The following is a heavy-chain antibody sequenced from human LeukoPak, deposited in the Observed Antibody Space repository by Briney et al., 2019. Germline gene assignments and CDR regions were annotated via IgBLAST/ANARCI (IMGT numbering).Heavy chain of an antibody. V-gene: IGHV4-59*08. Sequence: SETLSLTCTVSGGSISSYYWSWIRQPPGRGLEWIGYIYYSGSTNYNPSLKSRVTISVDTSKNQFSLKLSSVTAADTAVYYCARQSGRWLQSNWFDPWGQGTLVTVSS. CDR1: GGSISSYY. J-gene: IGHJ5*02. CDR2: IYYSGST. D-gene: IGHD5-24*01. CDR3: ARQSGRWLQSNWFDP.